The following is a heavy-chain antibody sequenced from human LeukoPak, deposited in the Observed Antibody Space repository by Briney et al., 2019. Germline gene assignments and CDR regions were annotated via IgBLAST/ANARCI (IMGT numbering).Heavy chain of an antibody. D-gene: IGHD2-21*02. Sequence: SETLSLTCTVSGGSLSSYYWGWIRQPPGKGLEWIGSIYYSGSTYYNPSLKSRVTISVDTSKNQFSLKLSSVTAADTAVYYCARGLAYCGGDCYTDWFDPWGQGTLVTVSS. J-gene: IGHJ5*02. CDR2: IYYSGST. CDR1: GGSLSSYY. CDR3: ARGLAYCGGDCYTDWFDP. V-gene: IGHV4-39*07.